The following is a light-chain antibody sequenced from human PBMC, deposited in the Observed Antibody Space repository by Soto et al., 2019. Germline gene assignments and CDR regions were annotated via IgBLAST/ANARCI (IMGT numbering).Light chain of an antibody. CDR3: QQLNSFPIP. CDR2: GAS. CDR1: QGISSF. Sequence: IQLTQSPSSLSASVGDRVTITCRASQGISSFLAWYQQKPGRAPKLLIYGASTLQSGVPSRFRGSGSGTDFTLTISSLQPEVFATYYCQQLNSFPIPFGPGTKVEIK. V-gene: IGKV1-9*01. J-gene: IGKJ3*01.